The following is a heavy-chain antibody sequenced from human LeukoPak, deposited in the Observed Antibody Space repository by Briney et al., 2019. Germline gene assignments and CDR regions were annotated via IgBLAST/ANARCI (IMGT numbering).Heavy chain of an antibody. CDR3: ATRPIAGLDY. V-gene: IGHV3-33*01. D-gene: IGHD6-13*01. J-gene: IGHJ4*02. Sequence: GGSLRLSCAASRFTFSRYGLQWVRQAPGKGLEWVAVIWYDGVNKYYADSVKGRFTISRKNTKNTLYLQMISQRAEDTAVYYCATRPIAGLDYWGQGTLVTVSS. CDR2: IWYDGVNK. CDR1: RFTFSRYG.